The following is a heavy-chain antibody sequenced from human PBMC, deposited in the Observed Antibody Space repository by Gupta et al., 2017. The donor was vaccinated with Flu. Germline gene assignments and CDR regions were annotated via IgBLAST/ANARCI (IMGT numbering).Heavy chain of an antibody. J-gene: IGHJ5*02. CDR1: GVSSSGYY. V-gene: IGHV4-34*01. Sequence: QVQPQQWAAGLLNPSETLSLTCAVDGVSSSGYYWSWLRQPPGKGLGWIGEIRHSGSTNYNPSLKSRVTISADPSKRQFSLTLSSVTAADTAVYYCAGYQLLYRFDPWGQGTLVTVSS. D-gene: IGHD2-2*02. CDR3: AGYQLLYRFDP. CDR2: IRHSGST.